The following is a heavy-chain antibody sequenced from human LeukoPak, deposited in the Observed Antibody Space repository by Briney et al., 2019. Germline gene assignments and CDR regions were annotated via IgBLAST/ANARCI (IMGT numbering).Heavy chain of an antibody. J-gene: IGHJ4*02. CDR1: GGSISSYY. Sequence: SETLSLTCTVSGGSISSYYWSWIRQPPGRGLEWIGYIYYSGSTNYNPSLKSRVTISVDTSKNQFSLKLRSVTAADTAVYYCARVTGYMIEDYFDYWGQGILVTVSS. CDR2: IYYSGST. CDR3: ARVTGYMIEDYFDY. V-gene: IGHV4-59*01. D-gene: IGHD3-9*01.